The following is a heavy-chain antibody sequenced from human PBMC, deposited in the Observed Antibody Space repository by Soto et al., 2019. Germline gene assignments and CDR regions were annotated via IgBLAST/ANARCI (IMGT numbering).Heavy chain of an antibody. J-gene: IGHJ5*02. Sequence: PSETRCLTCTVSGGSISRGGYYGSWIRQHPGKGLEWIGYIYYSGSTYYNPSLKSRVTISVDTSKNQFSLKLSSVTAADTAVYYCARQDSSGWSNWFDPWGQGTLVTVSS. V-gene: IGHV4-31*03. CDR1: GGSISRGGYY. CDR3: ARQDSSGWSNWFDP. CDR2: IYYSGST. D-gene: IGHD6-19*01.